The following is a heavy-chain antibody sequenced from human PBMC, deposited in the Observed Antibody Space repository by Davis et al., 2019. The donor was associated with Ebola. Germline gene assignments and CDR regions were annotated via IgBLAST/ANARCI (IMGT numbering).Heavy chain of an antibody. CDR2: INPSGGST. CDR3: ARDRAIFGVRNWFDP. CDR1: GYTFTSYF. J-gene: IGHJ5*02. D-gene: IGHD3-3*01. V-gene: IGHV1-46*01. Sequence: ASVKVSCKASGYTFTSYFMHWVRQAPGQGLEWMGIINPSGGSTSYAQKFQGGVTMTRDTSTSTVYMELSSLRSEDTAVYYCARDRAIFGVRNWFDPWGQGTLVTVSS.